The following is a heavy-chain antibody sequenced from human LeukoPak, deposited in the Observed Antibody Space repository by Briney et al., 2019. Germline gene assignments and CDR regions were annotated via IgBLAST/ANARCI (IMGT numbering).Heavy chain of an antibody. D-gene: IGHD3-10*01. CDR2: VYPGSASDT. V-gene: IGHV5-51*01. CDR1: GYTFSNYW. Sequence: GESLKIPCKGSGYTFSNYWIAWVRQMPGKGLEWVAFVYPGSASDTRYSPSFQGQVTISADKSISTAYLEWSSLRASDTAIYYCARNHYYGAGTYFDLWGQGTMVTVSS. CDR3: ARNHYYGAGTYFDL. J-gene: IGHJ3*01.